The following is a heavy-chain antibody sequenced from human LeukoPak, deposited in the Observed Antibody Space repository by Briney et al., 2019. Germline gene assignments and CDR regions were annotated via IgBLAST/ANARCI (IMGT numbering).Heavy chain of an antibody. Sequence: SETLSLTCSVSGGSISGYYWTWIRQPAGKGLEWIGRVYTSGSTHYNPSLKTRLTMSVDTSKNQFSLKLSSVTAADTAVYYCARLLTVTTTAFDIWGQGTMVTVYS. CDR3: ARLLTVTTTAFDI. J-gene: IGHJ3*02. V-gene: IGHV4-4*07. CDR2: VYTSGST. CDR1: GGSISGYY. D-gene: IGHD1-7*01.